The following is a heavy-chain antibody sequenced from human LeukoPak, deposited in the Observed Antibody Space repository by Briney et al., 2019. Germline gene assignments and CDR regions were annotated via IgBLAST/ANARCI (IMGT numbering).Heavy chain of an antibody. D-gene: IGHD1-20*01. CDR1: GYTFTSYY. CDR2: INPNSGGT. J-gene: IGHJ6*03. CDR3: AADITSGMVGRYYMDV. Sequence: ASVKVSCKASGYTFTSYYMHWVRQAPGQGLEWMGWINPNSGGTNYAQKFQGRVTITRDMSTSTAYMELSSLRSEDTAVYYCAADITSGMVGRYYMDVWGKGTTVTISS. V-gene: IGHV1-2*02.